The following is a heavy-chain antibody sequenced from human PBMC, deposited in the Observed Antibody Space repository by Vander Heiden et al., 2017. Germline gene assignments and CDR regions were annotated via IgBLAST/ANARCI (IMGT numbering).Heavy chain of an antibody. Sequence: EVQLVESGGGLVQPGGSLRLSCAALGFTFSSYDSHWVRQATGKGLEWVSAIGTTGDTYYPGSVKGRFTISRENAKNSLYLQMNSLRAGDTAVYYCARGYYYDSSGYYWFDYWGQGTLVTVSS. CDR2: IGTTGDT. D-gene: IGHD3-22*01. CDR3: ARGYYYDSSGYYWFDY. CDR1: GFTFSSYD. V-gene: IGHV3-13*01. J-gene: IGHJ4*02.